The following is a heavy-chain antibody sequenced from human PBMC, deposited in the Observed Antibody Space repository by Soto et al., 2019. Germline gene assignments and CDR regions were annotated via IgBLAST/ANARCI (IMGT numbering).Heavy chain of an antibody. CDR2: IGGSGSVV. V-gene: IGHV3-21*01. J-gene: IGHJ5*02. CDR3: ARDYCPTAVCPWGGFDT. Sequence: EVQVVESGGGLVKPGGSLRLSCEVSRFTFSDYSMNWVRQAPGKGLEWVSLIGGSGSVVSYADSVKGRFTISRDNAKNSVYLQMNSLRAEDAAVYYCARDYCPTAVCPWGGFDTWGQGTLVTVSS. D-gene: IGHD2-8*01. CDR1: RFTFSDYS.